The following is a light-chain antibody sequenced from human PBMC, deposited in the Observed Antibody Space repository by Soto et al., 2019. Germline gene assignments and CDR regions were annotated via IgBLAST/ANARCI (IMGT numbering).Light chain of an antibody. CDR2: GAS. Sequence: EVVLTQSPGTVSFSPGERATRSCRASQTVTSNYLAWYQQKPGQAPRLLIYGASSRATDIPHRFSGSGSGTDFTLTISRLEPEDFALYYCQQHLSLPVTFGQGTKADIK. J-gene: IGKJ2*01. CDR3: QQHLSLPVT. V-gene: IGKV3-20*01. CDR1: QTVTSNY.